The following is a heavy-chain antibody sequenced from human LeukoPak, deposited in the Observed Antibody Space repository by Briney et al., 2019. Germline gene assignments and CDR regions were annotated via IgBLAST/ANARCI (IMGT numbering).Heavy chain of an antibody. CDR3: ARAYIVWGDFDY. D-gene: IGHD2-21*01. CDR1: GFTFGNYG. Sequence: PGGTLRLSCAASGFTFGNYGMNWVRLAPGKGLEWVSGISGSGDSTYYADSVKGRFTISRENSKNTLYLQMNSLRAEDTAVYYCARAYIVWGDFDYWGQGTLVTVSS. J-gene: IGHJ4*02. CDR2: ISGSGDST. V-gene: IGHV3-23*01.